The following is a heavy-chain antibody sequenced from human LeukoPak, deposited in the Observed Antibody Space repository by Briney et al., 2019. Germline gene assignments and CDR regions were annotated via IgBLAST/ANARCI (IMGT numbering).Heavy chain of an antibody. CDR3: ATGASGYIDY. J-gene: IGHJ4*02. CDR1: GYTLTELS. D-gene: IGHD1-26*01. V-gene: IGHV1-24*01. CDR2: FDPEDGET. Sequence: ASVKVTCKVSGYTLTELSLHWVRQAPGKGLEWMGGFDPEDGETIYAQKFQGRVTMTEDTSTDTAYMELSSLRSEDTAVYYCATGASGYIDYWGQGTLVTVSS.